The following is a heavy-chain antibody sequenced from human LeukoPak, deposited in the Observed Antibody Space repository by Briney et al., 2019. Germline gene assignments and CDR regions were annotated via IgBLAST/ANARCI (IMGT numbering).Heavy chain of an antibody. CDR3: ARTRDDTSGYLSIDS. CDR2: INHSGST. D-gene: IGHD3-22*01. Sequence: PSETLSLTCAVYGGSFSGYYWSWVRQPPGKGLEWIGEINHSGSTNYNPSLKSRVTISVDTSKNQFSLKLSSVTAADTAVYYCARTRDDTSGYLSIDSWGQGTLVTVSS. V-gene: IGHV4-34*01. J-gene: IGHJ4*02. CDR1: GGSFSGYY.